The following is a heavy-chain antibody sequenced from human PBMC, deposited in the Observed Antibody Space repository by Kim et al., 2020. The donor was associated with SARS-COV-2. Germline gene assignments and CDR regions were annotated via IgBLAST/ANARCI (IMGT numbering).Heavy chain of an antibody. CDR3: ARVRWLRFGQIDY. D-gene: IGHD5-12*01. Sequence: SETLSLTCAVYGGSFSGYYWSWIRQPPGKGLEWIGEINHSGSTNYNPSLTSRVTISVETSKNKFSLRLSSVTAADTAVYYWARVRWLRFGQIDYWGQGTLVTVSS. CDR1: GGSFSGYY. CDR2: INHSGST. V-gene: IGHV4-34*01. J-gene: IGHJ4*02.